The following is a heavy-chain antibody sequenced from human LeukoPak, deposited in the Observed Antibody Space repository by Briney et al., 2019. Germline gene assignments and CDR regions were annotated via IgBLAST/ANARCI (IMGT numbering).Heavy chain of an antibody. CDR1: GFIFSNYV. V-gene: IGHV3-23*01. CDR2: ISGSGGDT. Sequence: GGSLRLSCAASGFIFSNYVMNWVRQAPGKGLEWVSAISGSGGDTSYVESVKGRFTISRDNSKDTLYLQMNSLRAEDTAVYYCAKSYSSSVYYGMDVWGQGTTVTVSS. D-gene: IGHD6-13*01. J-gene: IGHJ6*02. CDR3: AKSYSSSVYYGMDV.